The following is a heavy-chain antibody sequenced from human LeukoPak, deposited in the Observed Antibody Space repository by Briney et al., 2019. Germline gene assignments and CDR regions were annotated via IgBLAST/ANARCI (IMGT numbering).Heavy chain of an antibody. V-gene: IGHV3-48*03. Sequence: PGGSLRLSCAASGLTFNTYALSWVRRAPGKGLEWVSYIISSGSTINYADPVKGRFTISRDNDKNSLYLQMNSLRAEDTAVYYCARDRAPRGAYDLDYWGQGTLVTVSS. D-gene: IGHD5-12*01. CDR3: ARDRAPRGAYDLDY. CDR2: IISSGSTI. J-gene: IGHJ4*02. CDR1: GLTFNTYA.